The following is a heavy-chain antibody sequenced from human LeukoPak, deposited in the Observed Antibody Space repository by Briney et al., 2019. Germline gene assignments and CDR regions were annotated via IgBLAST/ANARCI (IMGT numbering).Heavy chain of an antibody. Sequence: GGSLRLSCAASGFTFSSYSMNWVRQVPGKGLEWVSGITRNSGIIAYADSVKGRFTISRDNANKSLYLHMNSLRPEDTAFYYCAKDILGTTSDAFDIWGQGAMVIVSS. D-gene: IGHD1-7*01. V-gene: IGHV3-9*01. CDR2: ITRNSGII. J-gene: IGHJ3*02. CDR1: GFTFSSYS. CDR3: AKDILGTTSDAFDI.